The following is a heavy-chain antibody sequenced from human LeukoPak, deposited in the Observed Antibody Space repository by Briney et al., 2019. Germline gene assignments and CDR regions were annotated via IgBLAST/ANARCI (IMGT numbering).Heavy chain of an antibody. Sequence: GGSLRLSCAASGFTFSSYAMNWVRQAPGKGLEWLSYIGAGGSTIYNADSVKGRFTISRDNAKNSLYLQMNSLRAEDTAVYYCARDPLGLERPSGAFDIWGQGTMVTVSS. J-gene: IGHJ3*02. D-gene: IGHD1-1*01. CDR1: GFTFSSYA. CDR3: ARDPLGLERPSGAFDI. V-gene: IGHV3-48*04. CDR2: IGAGGSTI.